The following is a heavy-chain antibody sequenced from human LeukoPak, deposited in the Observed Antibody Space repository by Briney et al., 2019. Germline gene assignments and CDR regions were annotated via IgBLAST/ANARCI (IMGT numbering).Heavy chain of an antibody. CDR1: GFTFSNAW. J-gene: IGHJ4*02. D-gene: IGHD3-22*01. Sequence: PGGSPRLSCAASGFTFSNAWMSWVRQAPGKGLEWVGRIKSKTDGGTTDYAAPVKGRFTISRDDSKNTLYLQMNSLKTEDTAVYYCTTDTYYYDSSGYFDYWGQGTLVTVSS. CDR2: IKSKTDGGTT. CDR3: TTDTYYYDSSGYFDY. V-gene: IGHV3-15*01.